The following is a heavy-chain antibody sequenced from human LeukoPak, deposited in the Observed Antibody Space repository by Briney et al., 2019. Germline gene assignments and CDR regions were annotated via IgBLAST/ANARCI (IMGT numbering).Heavy chain of an antibody. CDR3: ARGNKPRENYGGNSVYYYYGMDV. CDR1: GGTFCSYA. Sequence: ASVKVSCKASGGTFCSYAISWVRQAPGQGLEWMGGIIPIFGTANYAQKFQGRVTITADESTSTAYMELSSLRSEDTAVYYCARGNKPRENYGGNSVYYYYGMDVWGQGTTVTVSS. CDR2: IIPIFGTA. J-gene: IGHJ6*02. V-gene: IGHV1-69*13. D-gene: IGHD4-23*01.